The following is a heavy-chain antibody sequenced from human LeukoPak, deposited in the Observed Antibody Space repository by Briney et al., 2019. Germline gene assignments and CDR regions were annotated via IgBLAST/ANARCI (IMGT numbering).Heavy chain of an antibody. Sequence: GSLSLSRAASGFTSCSYEMNSVRQTPREGLERLSYISSSGSTKYYVDSVKSRFTISRDNAKNSLYLQMNSVRAEDTAVYYCAKETGTPNWANNWFDPWGQGTLVTVSS. V-gene: IGHV3-48*03. CDR3: AKETGTPNWANNWFDP. J-gene: IGHJ5*02. CDR2: ISSSGSTK. D-gene: IGHD1-7*01. CDR1: GFTSCSYE.